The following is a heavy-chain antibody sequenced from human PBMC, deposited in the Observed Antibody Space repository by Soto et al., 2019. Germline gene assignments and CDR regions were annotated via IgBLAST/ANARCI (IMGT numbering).Heavy chain of an antibody. V-gene: IGHV1-69*13. CDR1: GGTFSSYA. Sequence: ASVKVSCKASGGTFSSYAISWVRQAPGQGLEWMGGIIPINGTANYAQKFQGRVTITADESTSTAYMELRSLRSDDTAVYYCARVDVLLFLEWLIWGQGTLVTVSS. CDR3: ARVDVLLFLEWLI. D-gene: IGHD3-3*01. J-gene: IGHJ4*02. CDR2: IIPINGTA.